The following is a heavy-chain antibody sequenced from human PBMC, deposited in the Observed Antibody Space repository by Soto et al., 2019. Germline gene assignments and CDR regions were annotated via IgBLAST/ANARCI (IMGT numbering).Heavy chain of an antibody. V-gene: IGHV3-23*01. Sequence: EVQLLESGGGLVQPGGSLRLSCAASGFTFSSYAMSWVRQAPGKGLEWVSSISTSDGNTYYADSVKGRFTISRDNSNNTLYLLLNSLRAEDTAVYYCSLSDRYYGMDVWGLGTTVTVSS. CDR2: ISTSDGNT. CDR1: GFTFSSYA. J-gene: IGHJ6*02. CDR3: SLSDRYYGMDV.